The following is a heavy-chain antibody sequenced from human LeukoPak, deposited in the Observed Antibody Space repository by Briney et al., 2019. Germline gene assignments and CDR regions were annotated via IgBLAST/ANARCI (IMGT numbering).Heavy chain of an antibody. CDR2: IYYSGST. Sequence: SETLSLTCTVSGGSISSGDYYWSWIRQPPGKGLEWIGYIYYSGSTYYNLSLMGRFTVSLDTSKNQFSLKLSSVTAADTAVYYCARGLPYSYIDYWGQGTLVTVSS. CDR1: GGSISSGDYY. J-gene: IGHJ4*02. D-gene: IGHD4-11*01. CDR3: ARGLPYSYIDY. V-gene: IGHV4-30-4*01.